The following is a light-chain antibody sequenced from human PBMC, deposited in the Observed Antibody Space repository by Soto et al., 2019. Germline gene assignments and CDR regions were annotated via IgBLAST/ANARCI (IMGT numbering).Light chain of an antibody. CDR2: RNG. V-gene: IGLV1-47*01. Sequence: QSVLTQPPSASGTPGQRVTISCSGSSCNIGNNNVYWYQQHPETAPKLLIYRNGQRPSGVPDRFSGSKSGTSASLAISGLRSEDEADYYCAGWDDSLSGYVFGPGTKLTVL. CDR3: AGWDDSLSGYV. CDR1: SCNIGNNN. J-gene: IGLJ1*01.